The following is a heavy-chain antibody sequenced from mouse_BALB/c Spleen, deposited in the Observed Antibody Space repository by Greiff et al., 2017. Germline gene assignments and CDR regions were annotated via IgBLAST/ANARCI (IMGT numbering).Heavy chain of an antibody. J-gene: IGHJ3*01. CDR3: ARGGLAY. CDR2: ISSGGSYT. Sequence: EVHLVESGGGLVKPGGSLKLSCAASGFTFSSYAMSWVRQTPEKRLEWVATISSGGSYTYYPDSVKGRFTISRDNAKNTLFLQMTSLRSEDTAMYYCARGGLAYWGQGTLVTVSA. CDR1: GFTFSSYA. V-gene: IGHV5-9-3*01. D-gene: IGHD1-1*02.